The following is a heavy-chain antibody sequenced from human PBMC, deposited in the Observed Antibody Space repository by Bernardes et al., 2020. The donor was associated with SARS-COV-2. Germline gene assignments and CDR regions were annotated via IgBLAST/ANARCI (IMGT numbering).Heavy chain of an antibody. D-gene: IGHD6-13*01. Sequence: GGSLSLSCAASGFTFSSYDMHWVRQATGKGLEWVSAIGTAGDTYYPGSVKGRFTISRENAKNSLYLQMNSLRAGDTAVYYCARGDSSSWYYYGMDVWGQGTTVTVSS. V-gene: IGHV3-13*01. CDR1: GFTFSSYD. J-gene: IGHJ6*02. CDR2: IGTAGDT. CDR3: ARGDSSSWYYYGMDV.